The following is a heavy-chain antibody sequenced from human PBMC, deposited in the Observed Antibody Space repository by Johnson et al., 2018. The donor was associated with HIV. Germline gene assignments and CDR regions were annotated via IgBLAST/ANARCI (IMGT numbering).Heavy chain of an antibody. CDR2: ISYDGSEK. CDR3: ARGFEVAAGWGAFDI. J-gene: IGHJ3*02. CDR1: GFTFSTYN. D-gene: IGHD6-13*01. V-gene: IGHV3-30*01. Sequence: QVQLVESGGGVVQPGRSLRLSCAASGFTFSTYNMHWVRQAPGKGLEWVAVISYDGSEKYFADSVKGRFTISRDSSKNTLYLQMNSLRAEDTAVYYCARGFEVAAGWGAFDIWGQGTMVTVSS.